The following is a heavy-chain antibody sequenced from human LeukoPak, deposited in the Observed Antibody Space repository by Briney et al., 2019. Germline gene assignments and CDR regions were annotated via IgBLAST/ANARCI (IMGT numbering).Heavy chain of an antibody. CDR2: IYYSGST. Sequence: SETLSLTCTVSGGSISSYYWSWIRQPPGKGLEWIGYIYYSGSTNYNPSLKSRVTISVDTSKNQFSLKLSSVTAADTAVYYCARDRIVVVPAAPGAHHYYYGMDVWGQGTTVTVYS. CDR3: ARDRIVVVPAAPGAHHYYYGMDV. D-gene: IGHD2-2*01. V-gene: IGHV4-59*01. J-gene: IGHJ6*02. CDR1: GGSISSYY.